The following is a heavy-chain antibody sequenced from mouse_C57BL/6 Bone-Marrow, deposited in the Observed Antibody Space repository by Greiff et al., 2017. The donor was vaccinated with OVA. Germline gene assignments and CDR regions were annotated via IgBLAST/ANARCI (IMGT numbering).Heavy chain of an antibody. J-gene: IGHJ1*03. Sequence: VQLQQSGPELVKPGASVKISCKASGYTFTDYYMNWVKQSHGKSLEWIGDINPNNGGTSYNQKFKGKATLTVDKSSSTAYMELRSLTSEDSAVYYCARSSYYSYWYFDVWGTGTTVTVSS. CDR2: INPNNGGT. CDR1: GYTFTDYY. CDR3: ARSSYYSYWYFDV. V-gene: IGHV1-26*01. D-gene: IGHD2-12*01.